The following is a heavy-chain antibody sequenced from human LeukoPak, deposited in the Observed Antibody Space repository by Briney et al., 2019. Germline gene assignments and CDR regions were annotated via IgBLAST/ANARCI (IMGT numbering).Heavy chain of an antibody. V-gene: IGHV4-38-2*02. Sequence: SETLSLTCTVSGYSISSGFYWGWIRQPPGKGLEWIGNIYHSGSTYYNPSLKSRVTISVDMSKNQFSLKLSSVTAADTAVYYCARAPYDSDVQIGFYYYYMDVWGKGTTVTVSS. CDR1: GYSISSGFY. CDR2: IYHSGST. D-gene: IGHD3-22*01. J-gene: IGHJ6*03. CDR3: ARAPYDSDVQIGFYYYYMDV.